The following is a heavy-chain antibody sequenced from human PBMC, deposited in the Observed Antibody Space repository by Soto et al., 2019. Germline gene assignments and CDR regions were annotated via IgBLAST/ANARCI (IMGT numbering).Heavy chain of an antibody. V-gene: IGHV3-30*18. Sequence: GGSLRLSCAASGFTFSSYGMHWARQAPGKGLEWVAVISYDGSNKYYADSVKGRFTISRDNSKNTLYLQMNSLRAEDTAVYYCAKEGASADYAKSYGMDVWGQGTTVTVSS. J-gene: IGHJ6*02. CDR2: ISYDGSNK. CDR3: AKEGASADYAKSYGMDV. CDR1: GFTFSSYG. D-gene: IGHD4-17*01.